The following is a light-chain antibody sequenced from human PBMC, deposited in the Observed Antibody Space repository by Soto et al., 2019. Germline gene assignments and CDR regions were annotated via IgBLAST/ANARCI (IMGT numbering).Light chain of an antibody. V-gene: IGKV3-20*01. CDR1: QSVSNNY. CDR3: QQYGSSGT. CDR2: GAS. J-gene: IGKJ1*01. Sequence: DIELPQSPGTLSLSPGARLPLSGRASQSVSNNYLAWYQQKPGQPPRLLIYGASNRATGIPDRFSGSGSGTDFTLTISRLEPDDFAVYYRQQYGSSGTFGKGTKVDIK.